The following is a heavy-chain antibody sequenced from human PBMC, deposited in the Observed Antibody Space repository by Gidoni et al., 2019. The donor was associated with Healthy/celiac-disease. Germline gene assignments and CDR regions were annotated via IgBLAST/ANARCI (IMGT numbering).Heavy chain of an antibody. J-gene: IGHJ4*02. CDR2: ISYDGSNK. D-gene: IGHD2-21*01. Sequence: QVQLVESGGGVVQPGRSLRLSCAASGFTFTSDGMFWVRQPPGKGLDWVAVISYDGSNKQYADSVKGRFTISRDTSKNMLFLEMNSLRAEDTAVYYCAKELGKQFRPTEFDYGGQGTLVTVSS. V-gene: IGHV3-30*18. CDR1: GFTFTSDG. CDR3: AKELGKQFRPTEFDY.